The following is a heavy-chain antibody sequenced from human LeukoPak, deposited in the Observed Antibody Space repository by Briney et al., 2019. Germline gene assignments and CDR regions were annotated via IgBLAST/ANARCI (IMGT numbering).Heavy chain of an antibody. V-gene: IGHV3-23*01. J-gene: IGHJ4*02. CDR3: AKDRGRTWVQVAN. CDR2: ISGRSDRT. Sequence: GGSLRLSCTASGFTFNRYTMNWVRQAPGKGLEWVSGISGRSDRTYYADSVKGRFTISRDNSKNTLYLQMNSLTAEDTAVYYCAKDRGRTWVQVANWGQGTLVTVSS. CDR1: GFTFNRYT. D-gene: IGHD2-15*01.